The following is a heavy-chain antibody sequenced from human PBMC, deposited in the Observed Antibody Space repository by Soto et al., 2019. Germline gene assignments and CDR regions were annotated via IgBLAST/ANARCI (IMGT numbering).Heavy chain of an antibody. CDR3: ARARYCSSSSCYGFDY. CDR2: IIPILGIA. V-gene: IGHV1-69*02. D-gene: IGHD2-2*01. CDR1: GGTFSSYT. J-gene: IGHJ4*02. Sequence: VKASCKDSGGTFSSYTISWVRQDHRKRLEWMGRIIPILGIANYAQKFQGRVTITADKSTSTAYMELSSLRSEDTAVYYCARARYCSSSSCYGFDYWGQATLVSVSS.